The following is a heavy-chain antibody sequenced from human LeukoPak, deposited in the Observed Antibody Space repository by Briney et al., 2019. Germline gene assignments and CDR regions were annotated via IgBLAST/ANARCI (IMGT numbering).Heavy chain of an antibody. CDR3: ARVSSLRYFDWLLSRGTLTVYYFDY. D-gene: IGHD3-9*01. CDR2: IYNSGST. V-gene: IGHV4-39*07. CDR1: GGSISTNSYY. Sequence: SETLSLTCTVSGGSISTNSYYWGWIRQPPGKGLKWIGSIYNSGSTYYTRSLKSRVTISVDTSKNQFSLKLSSVTAADTAVYYCARVSSLRYFDWLLSRGTLTVYYFDYWGQGTLVTVSS. J-gene: IGHJ4*02.